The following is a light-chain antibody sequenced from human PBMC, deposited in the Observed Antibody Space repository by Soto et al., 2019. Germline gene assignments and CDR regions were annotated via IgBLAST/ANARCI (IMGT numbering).Light chain of an antibody. CDR1: QSVSCSS. J-gene: IGKJ4*01. V-gene: IGKV3-20*01. Sequence: EIVLPHPQGTLSLSPGERATLSCRPSQSVSCSSLAWYQHKPGRAPRLLIYGKSSRATGIPDRISGSGSGTDFTLIISKVYPEDFGVYFWQQYASSPLTFGGGTKVDI. CDR3: QQYASSPLT. CDR2: GKS.